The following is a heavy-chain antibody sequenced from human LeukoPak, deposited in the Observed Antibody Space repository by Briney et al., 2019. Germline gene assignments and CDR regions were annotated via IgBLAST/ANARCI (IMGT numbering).Heavy chain of an antibody. CDR3: ARDLGIAAAGTRFDP. CDR2: IYYSGST. Sequence: SETLSLTCTVSGGSISSYYWSWIRQPPGKGLEWIGYIYYSGSTNYNPSLKSRVTISVDTSKNQFSLKLSSVTAADTAVYYCARDLGIAAAGTRFDPWGRGTLVTVSS. D-gene: IGHD6-13*01. V-gene: IGHV4-59*01. CDR1: GGSISSYY. J-gene: IGHJ5*02.